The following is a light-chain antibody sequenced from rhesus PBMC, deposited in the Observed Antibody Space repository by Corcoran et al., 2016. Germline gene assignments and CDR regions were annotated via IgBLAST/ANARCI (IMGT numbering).Light chain of an antibody. CDR1: ENVNNN. V-gene: IGKV1-74*01. CDR3: QHGCGTPYN. CDR2: KAS. J-gene: IGKJ2*01. Sequence: DIQMTQSPSSLSASVRDRVTITCRASENVNNNLNWYQQKPGKAPNLLIYKASILQSVVPSRFSGNGSRTDYTFTISSLQPEEVATYYCQHGCGTPYNFGQGTKVEIK.